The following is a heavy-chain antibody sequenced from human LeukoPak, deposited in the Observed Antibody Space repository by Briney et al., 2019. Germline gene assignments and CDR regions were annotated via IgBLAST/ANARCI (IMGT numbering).Heavy chain of an antibody. CDR2: INTSGRTI. V-gene: IGHV3-48*03. CDR3: ARDRSSGYGYYYYYYMDV. J-gene: IGHJ6*03. CDR1: GFTFIGFE. D-gene: IGHD5-12*01. Sequence: GGSLRLSCAASGFTFIGFEMNWVRQAPGKGLEWVAYINTSGRTIYYADSVKGRFTISRDNAKNSLYLQMNSLRAEDTALYYCARDRSSGYGYYYYYYMDVWGKGTTVTVSS.